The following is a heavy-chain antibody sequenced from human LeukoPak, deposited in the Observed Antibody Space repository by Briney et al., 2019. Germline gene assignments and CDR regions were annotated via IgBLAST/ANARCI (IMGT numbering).Heavy chain of an antibody. CDR1: RFRFSTFP. Sequence: GRSLRLSCAASRFRFSTFPMGWVRQAPGKGLEWVSGISAGGGTTFYADSVRGRLTISRDNSKNTLYLQMNSLRADDTAVYYCAKSLLTTATGTGRAFDIWGQGTMVTVSS. CDR3: AKSLLTTATGTGRAFDI. J-gene: IGHJ3*02. D-gene: IGHD1-1*01. CDR2: ISAGGGTT. V-gene: IGHV3-23*01.